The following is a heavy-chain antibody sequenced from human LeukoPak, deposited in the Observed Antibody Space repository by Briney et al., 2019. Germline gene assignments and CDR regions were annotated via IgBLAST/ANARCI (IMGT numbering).Heavy chain of an antibody. CDR2: IYYSGSA. Sequence: SQTLSLTCTVPGGSMSSGDYYWSCIRQPPGKGLEWIGYIYYSGSAYYSPSLKSRVTISIETSMNQFSLNLSSVTAADTAVYYCARGDGYSRIDYWGQGTLVTVSS. CDR1: GGSMSSGDYY. D-gene: IGHD5-24*01. V-gene: IGHV4-30-4*01. J-gene: IGHJ4*02. CDR3: ARGDGYSRIDY.